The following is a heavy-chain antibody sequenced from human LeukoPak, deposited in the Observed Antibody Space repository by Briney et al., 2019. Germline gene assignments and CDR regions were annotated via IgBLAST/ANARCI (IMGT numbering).Heavy chain of an antibody. CDR3: ARVLRDACDI. Sequence: GGSLRLSCAASGFTFSSYSMNWVRQAPGKGLEWVSSISSSSSYIDYADSVKGRFTISGDNAKNSLYLQMNSLRAEDTAVYYCARVLRDACDIWCQGTMVTVSS. CDR1: GFTFSSYS. CDR2: ISSSSSYI. J-gene: IGHJ3*02. V-gene: IGHV3-21*01.